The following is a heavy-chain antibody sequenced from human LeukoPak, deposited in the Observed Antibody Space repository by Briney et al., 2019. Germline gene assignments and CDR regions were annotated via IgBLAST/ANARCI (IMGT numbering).Heavy chain of an antibody. D-gene: IGHD6-19*01. V-gene: IGHV1-69*13. CDR1: GGTFSSYA. Sequence: ASVKVSCKASGGTFSSYAISWVRQAHGQGLELMGGIIPNFGTANYAKKFQGRVTITADESTSTAYMELSSLRSEDTAVYYCARNGYSSGWDYYYFDYWGQGTLVTVSS. J-gene: IGHJ4*02. CDR2: IIPNFGTA. CDR3: ARNGYSSGWDYYYFDY.